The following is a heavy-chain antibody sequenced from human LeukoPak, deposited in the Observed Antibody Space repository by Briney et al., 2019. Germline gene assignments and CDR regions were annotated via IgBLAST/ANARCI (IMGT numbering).Heavy chain of an antibody. CDR3: ARDRGAVGGLLSYHFYYMDV. D-gene: IGHD3-16*01. J-gene: IGHJ6*03. CDR1: GFTFSSHN. Sequence: PLGSLRLSCAASGFTFSSHNMNWVRQAPRRGLGWISYITTGSSTIKYADSVKGRFTISRGNTKSSLYLQMNSLRAEDTAVCYCARDRGAVGGLLSYHFYYMDVWGKGTPVTVS. CDR2: ITTGSSTI. V-gene: IGHV3-48*01.